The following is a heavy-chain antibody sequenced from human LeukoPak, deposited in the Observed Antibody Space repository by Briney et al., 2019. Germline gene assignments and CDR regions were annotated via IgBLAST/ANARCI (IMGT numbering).Heavy chain of an antibody. CDR3: ATTSFYCSGGSCYSLDY. D-gene: IGHD2-15*01. J-gene: IGHJ4*02. V-gene: IGHV1-18*01. Sequence: ASVKVSCKASGYTFTSYGISWVRQAPGQGLEWMGWIRAYNGNTNYAQKLQGRVTMTTDTSTSTAYMELRSLRSDDTAVYYCATTSFYCSGGSCYSLDYWGQGTLVTVSS. CDR2: IRAYNGNT. CDR1: GYTFTSYG.